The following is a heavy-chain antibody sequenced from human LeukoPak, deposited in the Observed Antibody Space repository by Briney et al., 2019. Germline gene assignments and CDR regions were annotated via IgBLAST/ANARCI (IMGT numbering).Heavy chain of an antibody. CDR3: ARDDDYGDYGYFQH. D-gene: IGHD4-17*01. V-gene: IGHV3-74*01. Sequence: GSLRLSCAASGYTFSSYWMHWVRQAPGKGLVWVSRINSDGSSTSYADSVKGRFTISRDNAKNTLYLQMNSLGAEDTAVYYCARDDDYGDYGYFQHWGQGTLVTVSS. CDR2: INSDGSST. CDR1: GYTFSSYW. J-gene: IGHJ1*01.